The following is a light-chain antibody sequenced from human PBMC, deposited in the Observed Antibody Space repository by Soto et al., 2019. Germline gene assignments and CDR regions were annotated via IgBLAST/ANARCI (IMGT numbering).Light chain of an antibody. J-gene: IGKJ1*01. V-gene: IGKV1-39*01. Sequence: DIQMAQSPSSLSASVGDRVTITCRASQSISSYLNWYQQKPGKAPKLLLYASSSLQSGVPSRFGGSGSGTDSPLTISSLQPEDFETYDYQQSYSTPRTFSHRTKVEVK. CDR3: QQSYSTPRT. CDR1: QSISSY. CDR2: ASS.